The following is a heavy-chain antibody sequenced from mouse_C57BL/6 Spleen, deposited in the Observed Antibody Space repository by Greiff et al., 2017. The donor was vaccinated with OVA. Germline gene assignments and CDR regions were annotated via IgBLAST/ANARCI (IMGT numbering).Heavy chain of an antibody. D-gene: IGHD1-2*01. CDR1: GYTFTSYW. J-gene: IGHJ2*01. CDR3: ARGFTAHYFDY. Sequence: QVQLQQPGAELVMPGASVKLSCKASGYTFTSYWMHWVKQRPGQGLEWIGEIDPSDSYTNYNQKFKGKSTLTVDKSSSTAYMQLSSLTSEDSAVYYCARGFTAHYFDYWGQGTTLTVSS. V-gene: IGHV1-69*01. CDR2: IDPSDSYT.